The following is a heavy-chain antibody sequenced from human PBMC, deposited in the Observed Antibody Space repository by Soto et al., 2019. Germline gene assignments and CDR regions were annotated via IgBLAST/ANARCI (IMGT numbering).Heavy chain of an antibody. Sequence: QVQLQQWGAGLLKPSETLSLTCAVYGGSFSGYYWSWIRQPPGKGLEWIGEINHSGSTNYNPSLKSRVTISVDTSKNQFSLKLSSVTAADTAVYYCVRSFVWGSYRPNDAFDIWGQGTMVTVSS. J-gene: IGHJ3*02. CDR3: VRSFVWGSYRPNDAFDI. CDR1: GGSFSGYY. V-gene: IGHV4-34*01. D-gene: IGHD3-16*02. CDR2: INHSGST.